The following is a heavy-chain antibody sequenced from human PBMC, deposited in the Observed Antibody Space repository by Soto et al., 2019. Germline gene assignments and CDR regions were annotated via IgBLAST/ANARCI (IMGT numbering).Heavy chain of an antibody. CDR1: GFAFRGYN. J-gene: IGHJ4*02. V-gene: IGHV3-21*01. CDR2: ISSGSSNI. CDR3: ASATVVAGTFDF. Sequence: EVQLVESGGGLVKPGGSLTLSCAGSGFAFRGYNMTWVRQPPGRGLEWVASISSGSSNIYYADSVKGRFTISRDNAKDSLYLQMDSLRAEDSAVYYCASATVVAGTFDFWGQGTLLTVSS. D-gene: IGHD2-15*01.